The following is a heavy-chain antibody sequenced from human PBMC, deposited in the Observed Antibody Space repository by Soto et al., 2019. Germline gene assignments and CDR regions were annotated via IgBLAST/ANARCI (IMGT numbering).Heavy chain of an antibody. CDR3: ARGGCIGTSCYPYYYYAMDV. Sequence: ASVKVSCKASGYTFTSSDITWVRQATGQGLEWMGWMNPNSGNTGYAQKFQGRVTMTRNTSIRTAYMELSSLRSEDTAVYYCARGGCIGTSCYPYYYYAMDVKGQSTTVTVSS. D-gene: IGHD2-2*01. CDR2: MNPNSGNT. CDR1: GYTFTSSD. J-gene: IGHJ6*02. V-gene: IGHV1-8*01.